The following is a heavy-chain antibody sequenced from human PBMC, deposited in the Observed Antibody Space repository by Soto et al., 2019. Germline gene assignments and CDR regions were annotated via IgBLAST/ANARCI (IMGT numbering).Heavy chain of an antibody. J-gene: IGHJ3*02. V-gene: IGHV4-30-4*01. D-gene: IGHD3-22*01. CDR1: GGSISSGDYY. CDR3: AREGVIVVVSAFDI. CDR2: IYYSGST. Sequence: SETLSLTXTVSGGSISSGDYYWSWIRQPPGKGLEWIGYIYYSGSTYYNPSLKSRVTISVDTSKNQFSLKLSSVTAADTAVYYCAREGVIVVVSAFDIWGQGTMVTVSS.